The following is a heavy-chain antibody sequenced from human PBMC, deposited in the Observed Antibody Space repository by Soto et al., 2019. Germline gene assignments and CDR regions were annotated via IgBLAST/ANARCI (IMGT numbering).Heavy chain of an antibody. J-gene: IGHJ4*02. CDR3: TRDRSGANFKY. CDR2: INPDNGDT. V-gene: IGHV1-2*02. Sequence: QVQLVQSGAEVREPGASVKVSCKPSGATFSGNFFHWVRQAPGQGLEWMGWINPDNGDTNYAQKFQDRVTMTRDTSINTAYMDLSRLRSDDTSVYFCTRDRSGANFKYWGQGTLVTVSS. D-gene: IGHD3-10*01. CDR1: GATFSGNF.